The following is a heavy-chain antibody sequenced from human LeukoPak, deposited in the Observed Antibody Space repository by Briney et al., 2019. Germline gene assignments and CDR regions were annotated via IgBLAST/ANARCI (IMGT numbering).Heavy chain of an antibody. J-gene: IGHJ4*02. CDR1: GGSISSSSYY. CDR3: ARRGYDSSGYYAY. CDR2: IYYSGST. Sequence: PSETLSLACTVSGGSISSSSYYWGWIRQPPGKGLEWIGSIYYSGSTYYNPSLKSRVTISVDTSKNQFSLKLSSVTAADTAVYYCARRGYDSSGYYAYWGQGTLVTVSS. V-gene: IGHV4-39*07. D-gene: IGHD3-22*01.